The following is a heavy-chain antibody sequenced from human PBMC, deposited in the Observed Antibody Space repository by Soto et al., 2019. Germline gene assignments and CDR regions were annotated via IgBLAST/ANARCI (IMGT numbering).Heavy chain of an antibody. CDR3: SYHYDSSGYYLY. CDR1: GGTFSSYA. D-gene: IGHD3-22*01. CDR2: IIPIFGTA. Sequence: SVKVSCKASGGTFSSYAISWVRQAPGQGLEWMGGIIPIFGTANYAQKFQGRVTITADESTSTAYMELSSLRSEDTAVYYCSYHYDSSGYYLYWGQGTLVTVSS. V-gene: IGHV1-69*13. J-gene: IGHJ4*02.